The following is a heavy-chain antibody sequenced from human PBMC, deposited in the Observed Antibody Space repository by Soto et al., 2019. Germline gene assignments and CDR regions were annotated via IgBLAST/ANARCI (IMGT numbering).Heavy chain of an antibody. J-gene: IGHJ6*02. CDR3: ARDRKLRYFDWLSRYYYYGMDV. D-gene: IGHD3-9*01. CDR2: IIPIFGTA. CDR1: GGTFSSYA. V-gene: IGHV1-69*13. Sequence: SVKVSCKASGGTFSSYAISWVRQAPGQGLEWMGGIIPIFGTANYAQKFQGRVTITADESTSTAYMELSSLRSEDTAVYYCARDRKLRYFDWLSRYYYYGMDVWGQGTTVTVSS.